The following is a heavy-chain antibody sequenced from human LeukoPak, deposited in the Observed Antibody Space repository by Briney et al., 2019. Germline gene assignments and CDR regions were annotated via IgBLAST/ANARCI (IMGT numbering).Heavy chain of an antibody. CDR2: ISAYNGNT. J-gene: IGHJ4*01. V-gene: IGHV1-18*01. Sequence: GASVKVSCKASGYTFTSYGISWVRQAPGQGLEWMGWISAYNGNTNYAQKLQGRVTMTTDTSTSTAYMELRSLRSDDTAVYYCARDRNTMVRGALDYWGQGTLVTVSS. CDR3: ARDRNTMVRGALDY. D-gene: IGHD3-10*01. CDR1: GYTFTSYG.